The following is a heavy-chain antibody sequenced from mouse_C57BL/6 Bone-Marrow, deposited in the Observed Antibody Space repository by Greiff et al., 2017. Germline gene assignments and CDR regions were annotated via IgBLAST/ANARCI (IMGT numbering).Heavy chain of an antibody. J-gene: IGHJ4*01. CDR1: GFTFSDYY. CDR2: ISNGGGST. Sequence: EVMLVESGGGLVQPGGSLKLSCAASGFTFSDYYMYWVRQTPEKRLEWVAYISNGGGSTYYPDTVKGRFTISRDNAKNTLYLQMSRLKSEDTAMYYCARDYHYWGQGTSVTVSS. V-gene: IGHV5-12*01. D-gene: IGHD1-1*02. CDR3: ARDYHY.